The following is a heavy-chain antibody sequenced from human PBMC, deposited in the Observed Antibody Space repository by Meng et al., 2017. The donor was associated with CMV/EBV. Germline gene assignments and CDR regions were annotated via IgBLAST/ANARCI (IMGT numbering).Heavy chain of an antibody. CDR1: GGPIRSGGYY. J-gene: IGHJ6*02. V-gene: IGHV4-39*01. CDR2: ILYSGNT. CDR3: ARLRIPSRRVQYGLDA. Sequence: GSLRLSCTVSGGPIRSGGYYWAWIRQPPGKGLEWIGSILYSGNTYYKSSLKSRLIILVDTSKNQFSLRLSCVTAADTAVYYCARLRIPSRRVQYGLDAWGQGTTVTVSS. D-gene: IGHD6-6*01.